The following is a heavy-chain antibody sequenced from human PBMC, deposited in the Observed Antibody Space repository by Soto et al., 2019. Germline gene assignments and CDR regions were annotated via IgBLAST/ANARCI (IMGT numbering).Heavy chain of an antibody. CDR1: GFMFDNYA. V-gene: IGHV3-23*01. Sequence: KLLESGGGSVPPGASARLSCLTSGFMFDNYAMSWVRQSPARGLEWVAAISGSGHATYYTQSVRGRFTISRDKSKKPVFLQMNRLNTEETAIYYCAKGRYFDSSGGCGNSWGLGTLVTFSS. CDR3: AKGRYFDSSGGCGNS. CDR2: ISGSGHAT. J-gene: IGHJ5*02. D-gene: IGHD3-22*01.